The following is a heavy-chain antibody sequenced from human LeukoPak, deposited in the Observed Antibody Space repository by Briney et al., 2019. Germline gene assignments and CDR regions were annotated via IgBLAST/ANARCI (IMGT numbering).Heavy chain of an antibody. V-gene: IGHV3-66*01. CDR3: ARDIPRGASYFDY. Sequence: GGSLRLSCAASGFTVSSNYMSWVRQAPGKGLEWVSVIYSGGSTYYADSVKGRFTISRDNSKNTLYLQMNSLRAEDTAVYYCARDIPRGASYFDYWGQGTLVTVSS. D-gene: IGHD3-10*01. CDR1: GFTVSSNY. J-gene: IGHJ4*02. CDR2: IYSGGST.